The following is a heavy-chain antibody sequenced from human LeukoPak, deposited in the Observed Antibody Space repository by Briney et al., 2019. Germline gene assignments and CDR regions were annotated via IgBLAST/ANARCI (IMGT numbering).Heavy chain of an antibody. V-gene: IGHV4-4*07. Sequence: SETLSLTCTVSGGSISSYYWSWIRQPAGKGLEWIGRIYTSGSTSYNPSLKSRVTMSVDTSKNQFSLKLSSVTAADTAVYYCARDLVVIIPNPNLAFDIWGQGTMVTVSS. CDR2: IYTSGST. CDR3: ARDLVVIIPNPNLAFDI. D-gene: IGHD3-3*01. J-gene: IGHJ3*02. CDR1: GGSISSYY.